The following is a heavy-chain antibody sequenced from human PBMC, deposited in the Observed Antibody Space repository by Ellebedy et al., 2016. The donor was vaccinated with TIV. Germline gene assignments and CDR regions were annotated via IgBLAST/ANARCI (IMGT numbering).Heavy chain of an antibody. CDR2: ISYSGGNT. V-gene: IGHV3-23*01. J-gene: IGHJ6*03. CDR1: GFSFSGYA. CDR3: AKDLYGDYLMDV. Sequence: GESLKISCAASGFSFSGYAMSWVRQPPGKGLEWVSTISYSGGNTYCAGSVKGRFTISRDNSKNTLFLQMNSLRAEDTAVYYCAKDLYGDYLMDVWGKGTTVTVSS. D-gene: IGHD4-17*01.